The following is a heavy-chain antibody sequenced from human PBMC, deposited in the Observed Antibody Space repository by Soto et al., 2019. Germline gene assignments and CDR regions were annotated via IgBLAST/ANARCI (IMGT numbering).Heavy chain of an antibody. Sequence: SETLSLTCTVSGGSISSYSWSWSRQPPGKGLEWIGYIYYSGSTNYNPSLKSRVTISVDTSKNQFSLKLSSVTAADTAVYYCARSFPYYYDSSGYDYYYYGMDVWGQGTTVT. CDR2: IYYSGST. D-gene: IGHD3-22*01. V-gene: IGHV4-59*08. CDR1: GGSISSYS. CDR3: ARSFPYYYDSSGYDYYYYGMDV. J-gene: IGHJ6*01.